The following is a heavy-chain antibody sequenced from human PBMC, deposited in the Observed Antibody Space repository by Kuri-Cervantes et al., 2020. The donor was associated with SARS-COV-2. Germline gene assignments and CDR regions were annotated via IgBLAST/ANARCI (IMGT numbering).Heavy chain of an antibody. CDR3: ARDRYDSSGRVYFQH. CDR1: GFTFSSYA. D-gene: IGHD3-22*01. J-gene: IGHJ1*01. CDR2: ISSSSSYI. V-gene: IGHV3-21*01. Sequence: GGSLRLSCAASGFTFSSYAMHWVRQAPGKGLEWVSSISSSSSYIYYADSVKGRFTISRDNSKNTLYLQMNSLRAEDTAVYYCARDRYDSSGRVYFQHWGQGTLVTVSS.